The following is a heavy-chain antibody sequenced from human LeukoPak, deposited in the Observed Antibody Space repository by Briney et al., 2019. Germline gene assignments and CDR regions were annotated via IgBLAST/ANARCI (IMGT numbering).Heavy chain of an antibody. D-gene: IGHD4-17*01. CDR1: GGTFSSYA. Sequence: SVKVSCKASGGTFSSYAISWVRQAPGQGLEWMGRIIPIFGTANYAQKFQGRVTITTDESTSTAYMELSSLRSEDTAVYYCARATHGDSHLYYWGQGILVTVSS. V-gene: IGHV1-69*05. CDR2: IIPIFGTA. CDR3: ARATHGDSHLYY. J-gene: IGHJ4*02.